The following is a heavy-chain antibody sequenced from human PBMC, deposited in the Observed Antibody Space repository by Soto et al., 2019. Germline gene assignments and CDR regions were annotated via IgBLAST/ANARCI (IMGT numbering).Heavy chain of an antibody. CDR3: AKGSEWLVTWDFDY. CDR2: IYSGGSR. J-gene: IGHJ4*02. CDR1: GFSVSGNY. D-gene: IGHD6-19*01. V-gene: IGHV3-66*03. Sequence: EVQLVESGGGLIQPGGSLRLSCEVSGFSVSGNYMSWVRQAPGKGLDWVSVIYSGGSRYYADSVRGRFTISRDESQNTLYLQMNSLRAEDTAMYYCAKGSEWLVTWDFDYWGQGTLVTVSS.